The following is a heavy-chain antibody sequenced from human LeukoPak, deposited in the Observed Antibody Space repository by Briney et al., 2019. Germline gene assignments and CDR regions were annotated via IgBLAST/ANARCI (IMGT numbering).Heavy chain of an antibody. Sequence: GGSLRLSCAASGFTFSSYAMSWVRQAPGKGLEWVSAISGSDGSTYYADSVKGRFTISRDNSKNTLYLQMNSLRAEDTAVYYCAKGNSAFYGHYFDYWGQGTLVTVSS. CDR3: AKGNSAFYGHYFDY. V-gene: IGHV3-23*01. CDR1: GFTFSSYA. J-gene: IGHJ4*02. CDR2: ISGSDGST. D-gene: IGHD4-17*01.